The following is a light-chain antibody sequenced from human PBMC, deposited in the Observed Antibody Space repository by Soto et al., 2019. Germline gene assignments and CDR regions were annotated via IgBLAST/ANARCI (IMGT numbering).Light chain of an antibody. Sequence: DIVMTQSPDSLAVSPGERATFNCKSSQSLLFSTNNKNYLAWYQQKLGQPPKLLIYWASARDSGVPERFSGSGSETNFTLTISTVQAEDVAVYYCQQYSTYPWTFGQGTKVEIK. CDR3: QQYSTYPWT. CDR2: WAS. CDR1: QSLLFSTNNKNY. J-gene: IGKJ1*01. V-gene: IGKV4-1*01.